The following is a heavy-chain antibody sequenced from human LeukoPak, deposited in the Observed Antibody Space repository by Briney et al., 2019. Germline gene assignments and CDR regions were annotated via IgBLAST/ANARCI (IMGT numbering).Heavy chain of an antibody. CDR1: GFTFGSYG. D-gene: IGHD3-22*01. Sequence: PGGSLRLSCAASGFTFGSYGMDWVRQAPGKGLEWVASIRYDESNKYYADSVKGRFTISRDNSKNTLYLQMNSLGVEDTAVYYCAKEDNSGYSPCDYWGQGTLVTVSS. J-gene: IGHJ4*02. CDR3: AKEDNSGYSPCDY. CDR2: IRYDESNK. V-gene: IGHV3-30*02.